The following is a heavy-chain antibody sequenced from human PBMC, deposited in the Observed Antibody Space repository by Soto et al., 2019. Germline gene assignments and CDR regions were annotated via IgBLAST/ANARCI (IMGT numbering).Heavy chain of an antibody. J-gene: IGHJ4*02. V-gene: IGHV3-23*01. CDR2: ISYGGGTT. CDR3: AKNPGYYYDSTGYHFDY. CDR1: EFTFSNYA. Sequence: LSCAASEFTFSNYAMSWVRQAPGKGLEWVSAISYGGGTTYYADSVKGRFTISRDNSKTTLYLQMNSLRAEDTAVYYCAKNPGYYYDSTGYHFDYWGQGTLVTVSS. D-gene: IGHD3-22*01.